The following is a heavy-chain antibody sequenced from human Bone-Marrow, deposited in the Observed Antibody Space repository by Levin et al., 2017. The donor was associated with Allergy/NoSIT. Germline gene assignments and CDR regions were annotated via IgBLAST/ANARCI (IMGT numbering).Heavy chain of an antibody. D-gene: IGHD2-15*01. J-gene: IGHJ4*02. CDR3: ARRFHLSGVDYYFDS. V-gene: IGHV4-39*01. CDR2: IYYRGDT. CDR1: GGSITSGSYY. Sequence: PSETLSLTCSVSGGSITSGSYYWGWIRQPPGKGLEWIGNIYYRGDTYYNPSLKSRVTISVDTSKNQFSLTLSSVTATDTAVYYCARRFHLSGVDYYFDSWGQGTLVTVSS.